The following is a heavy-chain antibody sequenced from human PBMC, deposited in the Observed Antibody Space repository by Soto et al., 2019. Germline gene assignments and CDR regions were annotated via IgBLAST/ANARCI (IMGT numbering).Heavy chain of an antibody. V-gene: IGHV4-34*01. J-gene: IGHJ6*02. CDR2: INHSGSP. Sequence: SETLSLTCGLSGSLPVGSLSTYFWTWIRQPPGKGLEWIGEINHSGSPNYSPSLRGRVTISLDTSKKQFSLNLSPVTAADTAVYFCARARFSQWSQDYYGLDVWGQGTTVTVSS. CDR3: ARARFSQWSQDYYGLDV. CDR1: GSLPVGSLSTYF. D-gene: IGHD3-3*01.